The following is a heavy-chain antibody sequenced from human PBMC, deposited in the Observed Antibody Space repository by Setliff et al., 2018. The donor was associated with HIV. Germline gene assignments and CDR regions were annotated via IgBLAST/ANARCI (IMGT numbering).Heavy chain of an antibody. CDR2: INPNSGGT. D-gene: IGHD5-18*01. CDR3: ARTLPQYTNLFDY. J-gene: IGHJ4*02. Sequence: ASVKVSCKASGYTFTNYYMHWVRQAPGLGLEWMGWINPNSGGTNYAQKFQGRVTMTRDTSISTAYMELSRLRSDDTAVYYCARTLPQYTNLFDYWGQGTLVTVS. V-gene: IGHV1-2*02. CDR1: GYTFTNYY.